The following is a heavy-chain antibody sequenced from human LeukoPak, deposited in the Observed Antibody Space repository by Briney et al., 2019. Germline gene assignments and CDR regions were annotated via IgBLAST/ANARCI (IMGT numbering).Heavy chain of an antibody. CDR1: GFAFTISS. V-gene: IGHV3-23*01. CDR3: AKSVVGVFRGFDF. Sequence: GGSLRLSCAASGFAFTISSMSWVRQAPGKGLEWVSTFSGDGVNTYYTGSVWGRFTISRDNSKNTLYLQMNSLRAEDTAIYYCAKSVVGVFRGFDFWGQGILVTVSS. D-gene: IGHD6-19*01. CDR2: FSGDGVNT. J-gene: IGHJ4*02.